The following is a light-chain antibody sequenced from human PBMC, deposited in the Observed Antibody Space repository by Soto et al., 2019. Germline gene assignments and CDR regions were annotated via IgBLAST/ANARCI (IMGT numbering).Light chain of an antibody. CDR3: QQYNNWWT. V-gene: IGKV3D-15*01. Sequence: EIVLTQSPATLSLSPGERATLSCRASQSLSKSLVWYQQKPGQAPRLLIYAASTRATGIPARFIGNGSGTEFTLTISSLQSEDFAVYYCQQYNNWWTFGQGTKVDIK. CDR2: AAS. J-gene: IGKJ1*01. CDR1: QSLSKS.